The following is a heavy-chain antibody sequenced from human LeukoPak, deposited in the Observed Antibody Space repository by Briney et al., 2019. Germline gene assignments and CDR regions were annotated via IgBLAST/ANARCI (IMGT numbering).Heavy chain of an antibody. CDR2: ISGGTT. V-gene: IGHV3-49*03. Sequence: GRSLRLSCTASGFTFGDYLMSWFRQAPGKGLEWIGFISGGTTEYATSVKGRFTISRDDSTSIAYLQMNSLTTEDTAVYYCSRGSGWLSVYWGQGTLVTVSS. CDR1: GFTFGDYL. J-gene: IGHJ4*02. D-gene: IGHD6-19*01. CDR3: SRGSGWLSVY.